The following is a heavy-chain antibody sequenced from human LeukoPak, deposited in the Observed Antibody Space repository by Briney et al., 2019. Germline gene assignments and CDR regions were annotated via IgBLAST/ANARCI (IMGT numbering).Heavy chain of an antibody. V-gene: IGHV3-21*01. Sequence: GGSLTLPCAASGFTFSSYSMNWVRQAPGKGLEWVSSISSSSSYIYYADSVKGRFTISRDNAKNSLYLQMNSLRAEDTAVYYCARDFEYSRSSGHWGQGTLVTVSS. CDR1: GFTFSSYS. CDR3: ARDFEYSRSSGH. J-gene: IGHJ1*01. CDR2: ISSSSSYI. D-gene: IGHD6-6*01.